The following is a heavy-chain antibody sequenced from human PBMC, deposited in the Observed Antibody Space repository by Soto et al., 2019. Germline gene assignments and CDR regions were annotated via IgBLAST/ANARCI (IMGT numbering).Heavy chain of an antibody. Sequence: GASVKVSCMASGYTFTGYYMHWVRQAPGQGLEWMGWINPNSGGTNYAQKFQGWVTMTRDTSISTAYMELSRLRSDDTAVYYCARDQLVYDILTGYRTNYGMDVRGQGTTVTVSS. CDR2: INPNSGGT. J-gene: IGHJ6*02. CDR3: ARDQLVYDILTGYRTNYGMDV. V-gene: IGHV1-2*04. D-gene: IGHD3-9*01. CDR1: GYTFTGYY.